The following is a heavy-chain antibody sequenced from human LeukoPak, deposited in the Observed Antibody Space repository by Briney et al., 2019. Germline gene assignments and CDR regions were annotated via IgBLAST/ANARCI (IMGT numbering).Heavy chain of an antibody. V-gene: IGHV3-53*01. Sequence: GGSLRLSCAASGFTVSSNYMSWVRQAPGKGLEWVSVIYSGGSTCYADSVKGRFTISRDNSKNTLYLQMNSLRAEDTAVYYCARVHFSSSPYFDYWGQGTLVTVSS. CDR1: GFTVSSNY. D-gene: IGHD6-6*01. CDR2: IYSGGST. J-gene: IGHJ4*02. CDR3: ARVHFSSSPYFDY.